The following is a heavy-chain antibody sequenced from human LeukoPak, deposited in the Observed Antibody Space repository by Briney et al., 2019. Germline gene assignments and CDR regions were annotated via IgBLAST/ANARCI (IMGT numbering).Heavy chain of an antibody. CDR3: VRDRGYCSGGTCYALWDY. V-gene: IGHV3-7*01. Sequence: GGSLRLSCAASGFTFSNYRMTWVRQAPGKGLEWVAHIKEDGGEKHYVDPVKGRFTICRDNAKNSLYLQMNSLRAEDTAMYYCVRDRGYCSGGTCYALWDYWGQGTLVTVSS. CDR2: IKEDGGEK. D-gene: IGHD2-15*01. J-gene: IGHJ4*02. CDR1: GFTFSNYR.